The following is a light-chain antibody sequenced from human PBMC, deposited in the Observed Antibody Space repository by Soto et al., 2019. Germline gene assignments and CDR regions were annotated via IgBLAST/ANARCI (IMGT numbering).Light chain of an antibody. CDR2: GNS. J-gene: IGLJ3*02. V-gene: IGLV1-40*01. CDR1: SSNIGATYH. Sequence: QSVLTQPPSVSGAPGQRVTISCTGSSSNIGATYHVHWYQQLPGTAPKLLIHGNSNRPSGVPDRFSGSKSGTSASLAITGLQAEYEADYYCQSYDSSLSGSVFGGGTKLTVL. CDR3: QSYDSSLSGSV.